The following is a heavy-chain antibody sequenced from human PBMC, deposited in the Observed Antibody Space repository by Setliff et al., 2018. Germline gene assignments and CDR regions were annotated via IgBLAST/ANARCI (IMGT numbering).Heavy chain of an antibody. J-gene: IGHJ6*03. Sequence: SETLSLTCTVSGDSIGRGGSSWSWIRHHPEKGLEWIGYIYYTGSTYYTPSLKSRAAISVDSSKNQFSLKLRSVTAADTAVYYCARDRATVIRGVTSFFYYYMDVWGGGTTVTVSS. CDR3: ARDRATVIRGVTSFFYYYMDV. V-gene: IGHV4-31*03. D-gene: IGHD3-10*01. CDR1: GDSIGRGGSS. CDR2: IYYTGST.